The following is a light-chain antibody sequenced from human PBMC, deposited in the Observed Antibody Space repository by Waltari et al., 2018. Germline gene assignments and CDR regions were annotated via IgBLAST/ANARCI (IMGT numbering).Light chain of an antibody. V-gene: IGLV2-23*02. J-gene: IGLJ1*01. CDR1: SSDVGSYNL. CDR3: RTYASTSTSV. CDR2: EVT. Sequence: QSALTQPASVSGSPGQSITISCTGTSSDVGSYNLVSWSQQHPGKAPKLVISEVTKRPSWVSKRFSGSKSGNTASLTISGLQADAEADYYCRTYASTSTSVFGTGTKVTVL.